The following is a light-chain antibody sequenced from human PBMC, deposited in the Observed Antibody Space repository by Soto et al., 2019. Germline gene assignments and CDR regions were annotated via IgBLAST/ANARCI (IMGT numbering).Light chain of an antibody. CDR2: KAS. Sequence: DIQITQSPSTLSGSVGDRVTITCRASQTISSWLAWYQQKPGKAPKLLIYKASTLKSGVPSRFSGSGSGTEFTLTISSLQPDDFATYYCQKYDSAPWTFGQGTKVDIK. J-gene: IGKJ1*01. CDR1: QTISSW. CDR3: QKYDSAPWT. V-gene: IGKV1-5*03.